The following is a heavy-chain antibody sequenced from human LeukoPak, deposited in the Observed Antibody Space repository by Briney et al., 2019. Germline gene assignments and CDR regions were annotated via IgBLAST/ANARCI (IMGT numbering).Heavy chain of an antibody. CDR3: ARVDNWNYVVYYYYYMDV. CDR1: GFTFSSYW. CDR2: IKQDGSEK. V-gene: IGHV3-7*01. Sequence: GGSLRLSCAASGFTFSSYWMSWVRQAPGKGLEWVANIKQDGSEKYYVDSVKGRFTISKDNAKNSLYLQMNSLRAEDTAVYYCARVDNWNYVVYYYYYMDVWGKGTTVTVSS. D-gene: IGHD1-7*01. J-gene: IGHJ6*03.